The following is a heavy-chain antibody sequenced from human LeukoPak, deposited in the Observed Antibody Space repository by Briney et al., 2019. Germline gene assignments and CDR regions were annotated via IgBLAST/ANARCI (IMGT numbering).Heavy chain of an antibody. CDR3: ASAAEPYYYYYGMDV. Sequence: GESLKISCKGSGYSFTSYWIGWVRQMPGKGLEWMGIIYPGDSDTRYSPSFQGQVTISADKSISTAYLQWSSLKASDTAMYYCASAAEPYYYYYGMDVWGQGTTVTVSS. D-gene: IGHD6-25*01. CDR1: GYSFTSYW. V-gene: IGHV5-51*01. J-gene: IGHJ6*02. CDR2: IYPGDSDT.